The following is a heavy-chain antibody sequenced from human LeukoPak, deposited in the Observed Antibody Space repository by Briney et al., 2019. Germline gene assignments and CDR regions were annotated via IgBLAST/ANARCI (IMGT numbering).Heavy chain of an antibody. D-gene: IGHD1-26*01. CDR2: IYTSGST. J-gene: IGHJ4*02. Sequence: PSETLSLTCTVSGGSISSGSYYWSWIRQPAGKGLEWIGRIYTSGSTNYNPSLKSRVTISVDTSKNQFSLKLSSVTAADTAVYFCARAGVGATETPFDYWGQGTLVTVSS. CDR1: GGSISSGSYY. V-gene: IGHV4-61*02. CDR3: ARAGVGATETPFDY.